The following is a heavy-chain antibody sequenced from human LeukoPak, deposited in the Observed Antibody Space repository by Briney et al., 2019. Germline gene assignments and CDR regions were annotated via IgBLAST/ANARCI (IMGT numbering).Heavy chain of an antibody. CDR3: ARLRRSRGDY. J-gene: IGHJ4*02. CDR2: INHSGST. Sequence: PSETLSLTCALYGGSFSGYYWSWIRQPPGKWLEWIGEINHSGSTNYNPSLKSRVTISVDTSKNQFSLKLSSVTAADTAVYYCARLRRSRGDYWRQGTLVTVSS. CDR1: GGSFSGYY. V-gene: IGHV4-34*01. D-gene: IGHD3-10*01.